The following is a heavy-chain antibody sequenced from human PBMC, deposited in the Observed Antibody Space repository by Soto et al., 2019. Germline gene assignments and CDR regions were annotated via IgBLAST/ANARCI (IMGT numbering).Heavy chain of an antibody. V-gene: IGHV1-46*03. D-gene: IGHD6-13*01. Sequence: QVQLVQSGAEVKKPGASVRVSCQTSGYIFTNFYIHRVRQAPGRGLEWTVITNPTGGSTNYAQQFQGSVTVTFDTSTSTVFMDRNSLKYEDTAVYYCARHLTAGDSWGPGTLVIVSS. J-gene: IGHJ4*02. CDR1: GYIFTNFY. CDR2: TNPTGGST. CDR3: ARHLTAGDS.